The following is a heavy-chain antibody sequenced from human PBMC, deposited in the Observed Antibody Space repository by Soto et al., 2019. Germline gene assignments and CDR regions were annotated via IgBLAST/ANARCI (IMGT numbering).Heavy chain of an antibody. Sequence: GGSLRLSCAASGFTFDDYAMQWVRQAPGKGLEWVSGISWNSGSIGYADSVKGRFTISRDNAKNSLYLQMNSLRAEDTALYYSAKVRGVLGYCSGGSCYDRDAFDIWGQGAMVTVSS. D-gene: IGHD2-15*01. CDR3: AKVRGVLGYCSGGSCYDRDAFDI. CDR1: GFTFDDYA. V-gene: IGHV3-9*01. J-gene: IGHJ3*02. CDR2: ISWNSGSI.